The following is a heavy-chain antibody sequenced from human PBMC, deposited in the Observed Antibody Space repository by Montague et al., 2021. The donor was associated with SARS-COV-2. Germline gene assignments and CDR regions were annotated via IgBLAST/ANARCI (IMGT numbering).Heavy chain of an antibody. CDR3: VRDGGLRFSGGAMDV. Sequence: TLSLTCNVSGGSMISGGYYWSWIRQPPGKGLEWIGCVYSGGTTYYNPSLKSRVTISEDMSKNQFSLRLTSVTAADTAVYYCVRDGGLRFSGGAMDVWGQGTTVTVSS. CDR1: GGSMISGGYY. CDR2: VYSGGTT. J-gene: IGHJ6*02. V-gene: IGHV4-31*03. D-gene: IGHD3-3*01.